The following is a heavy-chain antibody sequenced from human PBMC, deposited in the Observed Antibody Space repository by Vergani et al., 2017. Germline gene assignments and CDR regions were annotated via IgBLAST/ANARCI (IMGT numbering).Heavy chain of an antibody. CDR2: IYYDGSKK. D-gene: IGHD4-17*01. V-gene: IGHV3-33*01. Sequence: QVQLVESGGGVVQPGRSLRLSCTSSGFTFSTYAMHWVRQAPGKGLEWVAIIYYDGSKKYYADSVKGRFTISRDNSRNTLDLLMSSLRAEDTAIYYCATPQTVTTGGMEVWGQGTTVIVSS. CDR1: GFTFSTYA. J-gene: IGHJ6*02. CDR3: ATPQTVTTGGMEV.